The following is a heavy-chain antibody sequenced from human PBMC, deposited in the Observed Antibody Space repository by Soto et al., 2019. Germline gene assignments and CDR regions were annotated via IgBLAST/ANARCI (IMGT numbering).Heavy chain of an antibody. D-gene: IGHD2-2*01. CDR3: STTFCSSTSCLRYGLDV. J-gene: IGHJ6*02. CDR1: GFSFSSAW. CDR2: IKSISDGGTR. V-gene: IGHV3-15*01. Sequence: GGSLRLSCAASGFSFSSAWMSWVRQAPGKGLEWVGRIKSISDGGTRNYAAPVKGRFTISRDDSKNMMFLEMNSLKIEDSAVYHCSTTFCSSTSCLRYGLDVWGQGTTVTLSS.